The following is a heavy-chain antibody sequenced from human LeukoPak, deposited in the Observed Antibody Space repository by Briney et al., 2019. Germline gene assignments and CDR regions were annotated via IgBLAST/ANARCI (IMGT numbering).Heavy chain of an antibody. CDR2: IVGSGGST. J-gene: IGHJ4*02. D-gene: IGHD3-22*01. V-gene: IGHV3-23*01. CDR3: AKGPGGCYDSSGYYYFDY. CDR1: GFTFSSQA. Sequence: GGSLRLSCAASGFTFSSQAMGWVRQAPGKGLEWVSVIVGSGGSTYYADSVKGRFTISRDNSKNTLYLQMNSLRAEDTAVYYCAKGPGGCYDSSGYYYFDYWGQGTLVTVSS.